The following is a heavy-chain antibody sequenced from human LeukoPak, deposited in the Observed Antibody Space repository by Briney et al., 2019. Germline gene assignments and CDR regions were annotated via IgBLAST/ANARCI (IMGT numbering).Heavy chain of an antibody. CDR3: ARDRYSYGFFDY. CDR2: IKQDGSEK. V-gene: IGHV3-7*01. Sequence: GGSLRLSCAASGFTFSSYWMSWVRKAQGQGLERVSNIKQDGSEKYYVVSVKGRFNISRDNAKNSLYLQMNSLRAEDTAVYYCARDRYSYGFFDYWGQGTLVTVSS. CDR1: GFTFSSYW. J-gene: IGHJ4*02. D-gene: IGHD5-18*01.